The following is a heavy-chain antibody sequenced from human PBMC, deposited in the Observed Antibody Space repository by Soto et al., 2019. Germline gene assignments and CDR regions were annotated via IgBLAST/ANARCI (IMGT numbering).Heavy chain of an antibody. Sequence: QITLKESGHTLVKPTQTLTLTCNFSGFSLNTGGLGVGWIRLPPVKALDWRALIYWDNDKRYSPSLKSRLTLTKYSSKNQLVLTMTNMDPVYAGTYYCVHSRCGGACRQSYSSHYYSGMDVWGQGTTVTVSS. D-gene: IGHD2-21*02. CDR1: GFSLNTGGLG. V-gene: IGHV2-5*02. CDR3: VHSRCGGACRQSYSSHYYSGMDV. J-gene: IGHJ6*02. CDR2: IYWDNDK.